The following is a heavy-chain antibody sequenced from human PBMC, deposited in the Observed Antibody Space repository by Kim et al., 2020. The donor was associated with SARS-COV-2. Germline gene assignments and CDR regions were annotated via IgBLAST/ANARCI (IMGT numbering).Heavy chain of an antibody. CDR2: IYSDGGT. D-gene: IGHD2-15*01. CDR3: ARVDCRNWFDA. CDR1: GLIVSGNY. V-gene: IGHV3-66*01. J-gene: IGHJ5*02. Sequence: GGSLRLSCAASGLIVSGNYMTWVRQAPGKGLEWVSVIYSDGGTFFIDSVKERFTISRDNYNNTLLFQLNSLRAEDTAVYYCARVDCRNWFDALCEGALV.